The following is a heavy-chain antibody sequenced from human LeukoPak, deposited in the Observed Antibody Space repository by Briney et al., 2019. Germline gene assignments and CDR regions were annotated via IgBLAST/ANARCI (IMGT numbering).Heavy chain of an antibody. J-gene: IGHJ4*02. CDR1: GGSISSSSHY. Sequence: SETLSLTCTVSGGSISSSSHYWAWIRQPPGKGLEWLATISESGTTYYNPSLKSRVTISVDTSKNQFSLKLGSVTAADTAVSYCARYSGSYFDYWGQGTLVTVSS. CDR2: ISESGTT. V-gene: IGHV4-39*01. D-gene: IGHD3-10*01. CDR3: ARYSGSYFDY.